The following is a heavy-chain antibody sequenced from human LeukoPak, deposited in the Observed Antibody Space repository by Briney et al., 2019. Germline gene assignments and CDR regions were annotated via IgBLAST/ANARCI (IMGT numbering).Heavy chain of an antibody. CDR2: INPNSGGT. D-gene: IGHD2-2*01. Sequence: ASVKVSCKASGYTFTGYYMHWVRHAPGQGLEWMGWINPNSGGTNYAQKFQGWVTMTRATSISTAYLELSRLRSDDTAVYYCAREIGCSSTSCYAAFDYWGQGTLVTVSS. V-gene: IGHV1-2*04. J-gene: IGHJ4*02. CDR1: GYTFTGYY. CDR3: AREIGCSSTSCYAAFDY.